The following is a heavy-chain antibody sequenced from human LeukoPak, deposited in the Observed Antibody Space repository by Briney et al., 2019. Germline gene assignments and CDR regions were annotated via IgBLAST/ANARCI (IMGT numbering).Heavy chain of an antibody. CDR1: GGSISSRTYY. Sequence: SETLSLTCTVAGGSISSRTYYWGWIRQPPGKGLEWIGSVHDSGTTYYKSSLKSRVTVSVDSSKNQFSLKLSSVTAADAAVYYCARIYCSGGSCYSFDYWGQGALVTVPS. CDR3: ARIYCSGGSCYSFDY. D-gene: IGHD2-15*01. CDR2: VHDSGTT. J-gene: IGHJ4*02. V-gene: IGHV4-39*01.